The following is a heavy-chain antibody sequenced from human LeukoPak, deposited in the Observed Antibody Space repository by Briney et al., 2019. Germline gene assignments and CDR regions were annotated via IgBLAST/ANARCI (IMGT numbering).Heavy chain of an antibody. CDR3: ARLFRITPAAGFDY. V-gene: IGHV4-4*07. D-gene: IGHD1-14*01. CDR2: IYSSGST. J-gene: IGHJ4*02. Sequence: SETLSLTCTVSGGSIRSYYWSWIRQPAGKGLEWIGRIYSSGSTNYNPSLKSRVTMSVDTSKNQFSLKLSSVTAADTAVYYCARLFRITPAAGFDYWGQGTLVTVSS. CDR1: GGSIRSYY.